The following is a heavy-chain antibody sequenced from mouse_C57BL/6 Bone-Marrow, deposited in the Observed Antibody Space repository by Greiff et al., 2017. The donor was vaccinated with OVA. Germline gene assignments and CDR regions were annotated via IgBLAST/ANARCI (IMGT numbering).Heavy chain of an antibody. CDR3: ARVYYGSSYAYFDV. CDR2: IWSGGST. J-gene: IGHJ1*03. V-gene: IGHV2-2*01. D-gene: IGHD1-1*01. CDR1: GFSLTSYG. Sequence: QVHVKQSGPGLVQPSQSLSITCTVSGFSLTSYGVHWVRQSPGKGLEWLGVIWSGGSTDYNAAFISRLSISKDNSKSQVFFKMNSLQADDTAIYYCARVYYGSSYAYFDVWGTGTTVTVSS.